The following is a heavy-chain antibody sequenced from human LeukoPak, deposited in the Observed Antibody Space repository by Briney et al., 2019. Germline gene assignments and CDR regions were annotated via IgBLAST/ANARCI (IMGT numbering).Heavy chain of an antibody. CDR1: GFTVSDYY. D-gene: IGHD2-15*01. Sequence: GGSLRLSRAASGFTVSDYYMSLVRQAPGKGLELVSANSGSGGSTYYADSVKGRFTISRDNSKNTLYLQMTGPRAEDTAVYYCAKGSVVAAIVDAFDIWGQGTMVTVSS. V-gene: IGHV3-23*01. J-gene: IGHJ3*02. CDR3: AKGSVVAAIVDAFDI. CDR2: NSGSGGST.